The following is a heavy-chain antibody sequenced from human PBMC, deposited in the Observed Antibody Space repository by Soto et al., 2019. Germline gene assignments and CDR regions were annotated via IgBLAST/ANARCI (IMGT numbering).Heavy chain of an antibody. CDR2: TSFSGGRT. J-gene: IGHJ4*02. CDR3: AKDCRAFCGGDCSKDY. V-gene: IGHV3-23*01. Sequence: PGGSLRLSCAASGFIFSNYAMTWVRQGPGRGLEWVSTTSFSGGRTYYADSVKGRFTISRDNSNNTLFLQMSSLRAEDTAIYYCAKDCRAFCGGDCSKDYWGQGTLVTVSS. D-gene: IGHD2-21*02. CDR1: GFIFSNYA.